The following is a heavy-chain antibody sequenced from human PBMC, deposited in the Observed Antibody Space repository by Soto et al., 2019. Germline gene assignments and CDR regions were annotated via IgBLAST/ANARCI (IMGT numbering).Heavy chain of an antibody. V-gene: IGHV3-33*01. CDR2: MWSDGSNK. J-gene: IGHJ6*02. CDR3: ARGDRLGYCSSTSCYAGYYYYGMDV. Sequence: PGGSLSLSSAPSGFKFSSYGLHWVRRAPGKGLEWVAVMWSDGSNKEYADSVKGRFTIPRDNSKNTLYLQMNSLRAEDTAVYYCARGDRLGYCSSTSCYAGYYYYGMDVWGQGTTVTVSS. CDR1: GFKFSSYG. D-gene: IGHD2-2*01.